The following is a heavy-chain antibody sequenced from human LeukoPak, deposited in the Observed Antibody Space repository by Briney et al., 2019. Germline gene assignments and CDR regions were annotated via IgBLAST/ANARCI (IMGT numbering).Heavy chain of an antibody. CDR2: IYYTGST. CDR1: GGSINGYY. CDR3: ARYLDYGGNSRVFQH. Sequence: SETLSLTCTVSGGSINGYYWSWIRQSPGKGLESLGYIYYTGSTNYNPSLKSRVTISVDTSKNQFSLKLSSVTAADTAVYYCARYLDYGGNSRVFQHWGQGTLVTVSS. D-gene: IGHD4-23*01. J-gene: IGHJ1*01. V-gene: IGHV4-59*12.